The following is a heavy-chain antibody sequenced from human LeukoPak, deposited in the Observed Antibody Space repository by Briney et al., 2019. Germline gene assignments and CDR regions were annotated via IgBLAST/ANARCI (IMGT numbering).Heavy chain of an antibody. CDR1: GFTFSNYA. J-gene: IGHJ6*03. CDR3: AKSETYGSGNSPYYYYYYTDV. D-gene: IGHD3-10*01. CDR2: ISGSGAGT. V-gene: IGHV3-23*01. Sequence: PVGSLRLSCAASGFTFSNYAMSWVRQAPGKGLEWVSSISGSGAGTYYADSVKGRFTISRDISKNTLYLQMKSLRAEDTVVYYCAKSETYGSGNSPYYYYYYTDVCGKGTTVTVSS.